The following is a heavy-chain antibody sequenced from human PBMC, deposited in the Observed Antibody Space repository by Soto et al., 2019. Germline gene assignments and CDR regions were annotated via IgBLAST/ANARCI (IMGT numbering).Heavy chain of an antibody. CDR2: IYYSGST. CDR3: ARRAAAAGTNYFDY. CDR1: GGSLSSSSYY. V-gene: IGHV4-39*01. Sequence: QLQLQESGPGLVKPSETLSLTCTVSGGSLSSSSYYWGWIRQPPGKGLEWIGSIYYSGSTYYNPSLKSRVTISEDTSKNQFSLKLSSVTAADTAVYYCARRAAAAGTNYFDYWGQGTLVTVSS. D-gene: IGHD6-13*01. J-gene: IGHJ4*02.